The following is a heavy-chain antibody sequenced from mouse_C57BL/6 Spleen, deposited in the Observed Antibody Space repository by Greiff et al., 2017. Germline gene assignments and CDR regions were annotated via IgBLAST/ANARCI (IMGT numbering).Heavy chain of an antibody. J-gene: IGHJ4*01. CDR2: IDPSDSET. V-gene: IGHV1-52*01. Sequence: QVQLKQPGAELVRPGSSVKLSCKASGYTFTSYWMHWVKQRPIQGLEWIGNIDPSDSETHYNQKFKDKATLTVDKSSSTAYMQLSSLTSEDSAVYYCARRDDYRYYAMDYWGQGTSVTVSS. CDR3: ARRDDYRYYAMDY. D-gene: IGHD2-4*01. CDR1: GYTFTSYW.